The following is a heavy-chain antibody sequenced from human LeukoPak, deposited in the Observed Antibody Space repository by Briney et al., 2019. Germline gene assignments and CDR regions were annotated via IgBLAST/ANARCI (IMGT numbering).Heavy chain of an antibody. CDR3: ARDSLGITPFLCLDY. D-gene: IGHD7-27*01. CDR1: GDSVSSYTAA. Sequence: SQTLSLTCAISGDSVSSYTAAWNWIRQSPSRGLEWLGRTYYRSKWYNDYEASVKSRITISPDTSKNQFSLQLNSVTPDDTAVYYCARDSLGITPFLCLDYWGRGTLVTVSS. J-gene: IGHJ4*02. CDR2: TYYRSKWYN. V-gene: IGHV6-1*01.